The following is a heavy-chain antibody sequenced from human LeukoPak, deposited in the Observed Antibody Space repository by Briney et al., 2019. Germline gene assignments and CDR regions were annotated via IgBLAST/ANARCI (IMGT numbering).Heavy chain of an antibody. D-gene: IGHD3-10*01. CDR3: ACREFTSTWSYP. CDR2: IYPGDSRT. J-gene: IGHJ5*02. Sequence: GESLKISCKGVGYSFTSYWIGWVRQMPGKGVEWMGVIYPGDSRTRYNPSFQGQVTISVDKSISTAYLRWVSLKASDAAMYYCACREFTSTWSYPWGQGTLVTVSS. V-gene: IGHV5-51*01. CDR1: GYSFTSYW.